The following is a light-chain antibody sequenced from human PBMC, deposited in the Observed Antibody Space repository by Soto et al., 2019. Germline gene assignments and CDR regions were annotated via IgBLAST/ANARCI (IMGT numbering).Light chain of an antibody. V-gene: IGKV3-15*01. CDR2: STS. Sequence: EVLMTQSPATLSVSPGERATLSCRASQSVKSNLAWYQQKPGQAPRLLIYSTSTKTTDMPDRFSGSGSGTEFTLTISSLQSEDFAVYYCQQYNNWPLTFGGGTKVEIK. CDR1: QSVKSN. CDR3: QQYNNWPLT. J-gene: IGKJ4*01.